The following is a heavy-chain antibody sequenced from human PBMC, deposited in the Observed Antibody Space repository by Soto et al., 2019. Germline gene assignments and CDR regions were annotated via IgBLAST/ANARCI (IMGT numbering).Heavy chain of an antibody. V-gene: IGHV1-18*01. CDR3: ARDNDFWTGYYPVDWFDP. Sequence: EASVKVSCKASGYTFTSYGISWVRQAPGQGLEWMGWISAYNGNTNYAQRLQGRVTMTTDTSTSTAYMELRSLRSDDTAVYYYARDNDFWTGYYPVDWFDPWGQGTLVTVSS. D-gene: IGHD3-3*01. J-gene: IGHJ5*02. CDR2: ISAYNGNT. CDR1: GYTFTSYG.